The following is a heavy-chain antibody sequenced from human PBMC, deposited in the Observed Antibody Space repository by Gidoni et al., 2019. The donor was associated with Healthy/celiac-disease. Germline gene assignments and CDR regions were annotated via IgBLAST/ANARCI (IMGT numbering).Heavy chain of an antibody. CDR1: GYTFTSYY. V-gene: IGHV1-46*01. Sequence: QVQLVQSGAEVKKPGASVKVSCKASGYTFTSYYMHWVRQAPGQGLEWMGIINPSGGSTSYAQKFQGRVTMTRDTSTSTVYMELSSLRSEDTAVYYCARESSDFWSGYSAWDAFDIWGQGTMVTVSS. CDR2: INPSGGST. D-gene: IGHD3-3*01. J-gene: IGHJ3*02. CDR3: ARESSDFWSGYSAWDAFDI.